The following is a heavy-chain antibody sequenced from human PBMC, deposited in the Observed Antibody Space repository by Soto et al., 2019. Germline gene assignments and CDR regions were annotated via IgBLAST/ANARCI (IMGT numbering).Heavy chain of an antibody. CDR2: ISGYNGNT. Sequence: ASVKVSCKASGYTFTNYGVAWVRQAPGHGLEWLGWISGYNGNTNYAQKFQGRVIMTRDAATSTVYMELRSLRSDDTAVYYCARHRSSSSYYYYGIDVWGQGTTVTVSS. V-gene: IGHV1-18*01. CDR3: ARHRSSSSYYYYGIDV. J-gene: IGHJ6*02. CDR1: GYTFTNYG. D-gene: IGHD6-6*01.